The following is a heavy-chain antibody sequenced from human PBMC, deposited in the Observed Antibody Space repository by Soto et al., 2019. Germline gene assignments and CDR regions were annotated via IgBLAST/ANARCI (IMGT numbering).Heavy chain of an antibody. CDR2: ISFNGGDT. J-gene: IGHJ4*02. CDR1: GFPFSRFA. V-gene: IGHV3-64D*06. CDR3: VKDGAVTFSGWFFDY. D-gene: IGHD4-4*01. Sequence: PGGSLRLSCSASGFPFSRFAIHWVRQAPGKGLVYVSGISFNGGDTYHADSVKGRFSISRDNSKNTVYLQMSSLRAEDTAVYYCVKDGAVTFSGWFFDYWGPGTQVTVYS.